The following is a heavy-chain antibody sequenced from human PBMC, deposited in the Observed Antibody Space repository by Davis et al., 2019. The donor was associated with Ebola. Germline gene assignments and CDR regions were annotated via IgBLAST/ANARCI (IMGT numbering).Heavy chain of an antibody. CDR1: GGSFRGYY. J-gene: IGHJ6*02. V-gene: IGHV4-34*01. CDR2: INHSGST. CDR3: ARGLHVYYYYYGMDV. Sequence: PGGSLRLSCALYGGSFRGYYWSWIRQPPGKGLEWIGEINHSGSTNYNPSLKSRVTISVDTSKNQFSLKLSSVTAADTAVYYCARGLHVYYYYYGMDVWGQGTTVTVSS.